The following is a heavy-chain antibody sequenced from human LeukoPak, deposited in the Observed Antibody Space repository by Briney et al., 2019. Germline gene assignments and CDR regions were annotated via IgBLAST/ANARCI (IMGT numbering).Heavy chain of an antibody. CDR3: ARGGAYYDSSGYYLAFDI. CDR1: GFTFSDYY. D-gene: IGHD3-22*01. V-gene: IGHV3-11*06. CDR2: ISSSSYT. J-gene: IGHJ3*02. Sequence: PGGSLRLSCAASGFTFSDYYMSWIRQAPGKGLEWVSYISSSSYTNYADSVKGRFTISRDNAKNSLYLQMNSLRAEDTAVYYCARGGAYYDSSGYYLAFDIWGQGTMVTVSS.